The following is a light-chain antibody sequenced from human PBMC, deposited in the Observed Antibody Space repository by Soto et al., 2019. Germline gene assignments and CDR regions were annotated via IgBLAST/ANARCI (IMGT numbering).Light chain of an antibody. CDR2: GAS. Sequence: EIVLTQSPATLSLSPGERATLACRASQSVGNSLAWYQQKPGQAPRPLIYGASTRATGIPDRFSGSGSGTDFTLTISRLEPEDFAVYYCQQYGGSPWTFGQGTKVDIK. V-gene: IGKV3-20*01. J-gene: IGKJ1*01. CDR1: QSVGNS. CDR3: QQYGGSPWT.